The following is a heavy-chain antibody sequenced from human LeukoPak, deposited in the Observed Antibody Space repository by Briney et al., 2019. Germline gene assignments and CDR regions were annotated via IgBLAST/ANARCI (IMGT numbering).Heavy chain of an antibody. V-gene: IGHV3-74*01. D-gene: IGHD6-19*01. CDR1: GFTFSSYW. CDR3: AKDGSSGWRSLDY. CDR2: INSDGGST. J-gene: IGHJ4*02. Sequence: GGSLRLSCAASGFTFSSYWMHWVRQAPGKGLVWVSLINSDGGSTTYADSVKGRFTISRDNAKNTLYLQMNSLRAEDTVVYYCAKDGSSGWRSLDYWGQGTLVTVSS.